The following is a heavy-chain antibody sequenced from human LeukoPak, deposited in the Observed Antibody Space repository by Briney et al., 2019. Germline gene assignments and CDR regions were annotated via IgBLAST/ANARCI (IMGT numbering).Heavy chain of an antibody. CDR2: VDPEDGET. D-gene: IGHD3-3*01. CDR3: ATDRSVYGSIPDYSDY. J-gene: IGHJ4*02. Sequence: GATVKISCKVSGYTFTDYYMHWVQQAPGKGLEWMGLVDPEDGETIYAEKFQGRVTITADTSTDTAYMELSSLRSEDTAVYYCATDRSVYGSIPDYSDYWGQGTLVTVSS. V-gene: IGHV1-69-2*01. CDR1: GYTFTDYY.